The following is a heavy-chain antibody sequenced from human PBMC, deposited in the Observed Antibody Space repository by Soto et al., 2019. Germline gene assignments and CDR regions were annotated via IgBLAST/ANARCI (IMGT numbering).Heavy chain of an antibody. CDR1: GFSLRTTGVG. CDR2: IYWNDDK. D-gene: IGHD3-16*01. CDR3: ARTWGCHFDY. J-gene: IGHJ4*02. Sequence: QITLKESGPTLVEPTQPLTLTCTYSGFSLRTTGVGVGWIRQPPGKPLEWLGIIYWNDDKRYSPSLKNRFTLTSDSAKSQVVLTITNLDPVDTPSECCARTWGCHFDYWGQGALVIGSS. V-gene: IGHV2-5*01.